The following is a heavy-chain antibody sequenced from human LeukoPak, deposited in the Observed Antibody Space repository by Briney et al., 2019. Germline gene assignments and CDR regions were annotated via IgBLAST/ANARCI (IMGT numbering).Heavy chain of an antibody. CDR2: ISWNSGSI. D-gene: IGHD5-18*01. Sequence: AGGSLRLSCAASGFTFDDYAMHWVRQAPGKGLEWVSGISWNSGSIGYADSVKGRFTISRDNAKNSLYLQMNSLRAEDTALYYCAKAHSWIQPWFGYWGQGTLVTVSS. V-gene: IGHV3-9*01. CDR1: GFTFDDYA. J-gene: IGHJ4*02. CDR3: AKAHSWIQPWFGY.